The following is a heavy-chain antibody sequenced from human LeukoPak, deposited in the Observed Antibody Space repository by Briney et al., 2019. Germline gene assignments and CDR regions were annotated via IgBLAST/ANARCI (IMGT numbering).Heavy chain of an antibody. Sequence: ASVKVSCEASGYTFTSYDINWVRQATGQGLEWMGWMNPNSGNTGYAQKFQGRVTMTRNTSISTAYMELSSLRSEDTAVYYCARGRRGYYYDSSGYYSPDWFDPWGQGTLVTVSS. V-gene: IGHV1-8*01. D-gene: IGHD3-22*01. CDR3: ARGRRGYYYDSSGYYSPDWFDP. J-gene: IGHJ5*02. CDR2: MNPNSGNT. CDR1: GYTFTSYD.